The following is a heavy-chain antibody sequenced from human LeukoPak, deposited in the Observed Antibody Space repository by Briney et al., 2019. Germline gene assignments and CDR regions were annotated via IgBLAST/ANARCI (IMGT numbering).Heavy chain of an antibody. CDR1: GFTVSNNY. CDR3: ARDSSLRGHNYGGNWGAFGF. J-gene: IGHJ4*02. D-gene: IGHD5-18*01. CDR2: IYSGGST. V-gene: IGHV3-53*01. Sequence: GSLRLSCAASGFTVSNNYMSWVRQAPGKGLEWVSVIYSGGSTFYADSVKGRFTISRDNSKNTLYLQMNSLRAEDTAVYYCARDSSLRGHNYGGNWGAFGFWGQGTLVTVSS.